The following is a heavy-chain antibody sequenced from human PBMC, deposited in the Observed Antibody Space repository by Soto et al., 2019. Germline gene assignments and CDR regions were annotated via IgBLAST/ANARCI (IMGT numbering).Heavy chain of an antibody. Sequence: ASVKVSCKASGYTFTSYAMHWVRQAPGQRLEWMGWINAGNGNTKYSQKFQGRVTITRDTSKNQVILTMTYMEPVDTAAYYCAHRVPYSSYWDVGWFDTWGQGTLVTVSS. J-gene: IGHJ5*02. V-gene: IGHV1-3*01. CDR3: AHRVPYSSYWDVGWFDT. CDR1: GYTFTSYA. D-gene: IGHD2-21*01. CDR2: INAGNGNT.